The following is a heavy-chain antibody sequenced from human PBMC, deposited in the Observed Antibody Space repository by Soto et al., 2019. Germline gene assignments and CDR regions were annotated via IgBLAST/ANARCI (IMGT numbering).Heavy chain of an antibody. D-gene: IGHD3-9*01. V-gene: IGHV3-30*18. Sequence: GGSMRLSCAASGFTFSSYGMHWVRQDPGKGLEWVAVISYDGSNKYYADSVKGRFTISRDNSKNTLYLQMNSLRAEDTAVYYCAKDRNDILTGYSNYYYYGMDVWGQGTTVTVSS. CDR1: GFTFSSYG. CDR3: AKDRNDILTGYSNYYYYGMDV. CDR2: ISYDGSNK. J-gene: IGHJ6*02.